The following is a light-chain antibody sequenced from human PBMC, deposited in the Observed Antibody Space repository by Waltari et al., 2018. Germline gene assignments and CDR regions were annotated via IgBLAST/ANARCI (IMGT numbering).Light chain of an antibody. Sequence: SYVLTQPPSVSVAPGQTARITCGGSNIGHRGGYWYPQTPGQAPLLVSYDESDRPSGIPDRFSGSKSGTTATLTISGVEAGDEAEYYCQVWDGTTDHPYVVFGGGTKLTVL. CDR2: DES. CDR1: NIGHRG. V-gene: IGLV3-21*02. J-gene: IGLJ2*01. CDR3: QVWDGTTDHPYVV.